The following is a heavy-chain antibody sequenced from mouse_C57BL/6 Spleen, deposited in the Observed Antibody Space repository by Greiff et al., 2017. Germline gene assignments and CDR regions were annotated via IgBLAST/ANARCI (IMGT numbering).Heavy chain of an antibody. V-gene: IGHV1-26*01. CDR2: INPNNGGT. D-gene: IGHD1-1*01. CDR3: AHYYGSSRDY. J-gene: IGHJ2*01. Sequence: VQLKQSGPELVKPGASVKISCKASGYTFTDYYMNWVKQSHGKSLELIGDINPNNGGTSYNQKLKGKATLTVDKSSSTAYMELRSLTSEDSAVYYCAHYYGSSRDYWGQGTTLTVSS. CDR1: GYTFTDYY.